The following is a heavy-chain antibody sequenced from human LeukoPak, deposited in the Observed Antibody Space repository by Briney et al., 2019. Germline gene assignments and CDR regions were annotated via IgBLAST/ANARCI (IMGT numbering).Heavy chain of an antibody. D-gene: IGHD5-18*01. CDR2: IKSRTDGGTT. CDR3: TTEQTWIQLRHILFDF. CDR1: GFAFSKAW. V-gene: IGHV3-15*01. J-gene: IGHJ4*02. Sequence: PGGSLRLSCAASGFAFSKAWMSWVRQAPGKGLEWVARIKSRTDGGTTDYAAPVKGRFTISRDDSKNTLYLQMNSLKTEDTAVFYCTTEQTWIQLRHILFDFWGQGTLVTVSS.